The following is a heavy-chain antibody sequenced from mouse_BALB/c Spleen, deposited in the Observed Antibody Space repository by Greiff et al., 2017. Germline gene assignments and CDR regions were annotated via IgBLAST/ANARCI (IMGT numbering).Heavy chain of an antibody. V-gene: IGHV3-2*02. CDR3: ARWGYFDY. J-gene: IGHJ2*01. CDR2: ISYSGST. Sequence: EVQRVESGPGLVKPSQSLSLTCTVTGYSITSDYAWNWIRQFPGNKLEWMGYISYSGSTSYNPSLKSRISITRDTSKNQFFLQLNSVTTEDTATYYCARWGYFDYWGQGTTLTVSS. CDR1: GYSITSDYA.